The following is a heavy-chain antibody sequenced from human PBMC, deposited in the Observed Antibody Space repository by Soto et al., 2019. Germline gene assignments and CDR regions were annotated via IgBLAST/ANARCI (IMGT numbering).Heavy chain of an antibody. CDR1: GYTFTSYG. D-gene: IGHD6-13*01. CDR2: MNPNSGDT. J-gene: IGHJ4*02. V-gene: IGHV1-8*01. Sequence: ASVKVSCKASGYTFTSYGLNWVRQATGQGLEWMGWMNPNSGDTGYAQKFQGRVTMTRNTSISTAYMELRSLRSDDTAVYYCARDRAAAGLVGYWGQGTLVTVSS. CDR3: ARDRAAAGLVGY.